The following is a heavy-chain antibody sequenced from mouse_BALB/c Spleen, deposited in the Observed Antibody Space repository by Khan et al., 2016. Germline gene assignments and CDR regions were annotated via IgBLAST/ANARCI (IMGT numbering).Heavy chain of an antibody. CDR3: TGGNPWYFDV. V-gene: IGHV6-6*02. D-gene: IGHD1-1*02. J-gene: IGHJ1*01. CDR1: GFTFSNYW. Sequence: EVELVESGGGLVQPGGSMKFSCEASGFTFSNYWMSWVRQSPQKGLEWVAEIRLRSDNYTTHDAESVLGSFTISRDDSNIRLFLQMNSLRAEDTEIYYCTGGNPWYFDVWGPGTTATVSS. CDR2: IRLRSDNYTT.